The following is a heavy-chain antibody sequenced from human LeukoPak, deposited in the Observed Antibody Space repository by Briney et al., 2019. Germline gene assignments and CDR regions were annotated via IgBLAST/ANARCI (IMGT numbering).Heavy chain of an antibody. Sequence: SETLSLTCAVYGGSFSGYYWSWIRQPPGKGLEWIGEINHSGSTNYNPSLKSRVTISVDTSKNHFSLKLSSVTAADTAVYYCARPTRMATIGFDYWGQGTLVTVSS. D-gene: IGHD5-24*01. CDR3: ARPTRMATIGFDY. V-gene: IGHV4-34*01. J-gene: IGHJ4*02. CDR1: GGSFSGYY. CDR2: INHSGST.